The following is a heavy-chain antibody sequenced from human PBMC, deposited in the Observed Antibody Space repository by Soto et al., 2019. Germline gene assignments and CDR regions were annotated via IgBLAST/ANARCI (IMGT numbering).Heavy chain of an antibody. Sequence: QVQLVQSGAEVKKPGASVKVSCKASGYTFTSYDINWVRQATGQGLEWMGWMNPNSGNTGYGQKFQRRLTMTRNTSIITAYMELSSLRSEEPAVYYCARGKNVLRYFGWLASPQSIDYWGQGTLVTVSS. D-gene: IGHD3-9*01. CDR3: ARGKNVLRYFGWLASPQSIDY. CDR2: MNPNSGNT. CDR1: GYTFTSYD. V-gene: IGHV1-8*01. J-gene: IGHJ4*02.